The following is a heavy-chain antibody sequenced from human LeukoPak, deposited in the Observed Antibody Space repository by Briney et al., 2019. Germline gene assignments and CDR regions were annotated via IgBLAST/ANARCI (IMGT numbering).Heavy chain of an antibody. J-gene: IGHJ3*02. CDR3: AKEGYYYDSSGSGAFDI. CDR1: GFTFDDYA. V-gene: IGHV3-43D*04. D-gene: IGHD3-22*01. Sequence: GGSLRLSSASSGFTFDDYAMHWVRQAPGEGLEWVSLISWDGGSTYYADSVKGRFTISRDNSKNSLYLQMNSLRAEDTALYYCAKEGYYYDSSGSGAFDIWGQGTMVTVSS. CDR2: ISWDGGST.